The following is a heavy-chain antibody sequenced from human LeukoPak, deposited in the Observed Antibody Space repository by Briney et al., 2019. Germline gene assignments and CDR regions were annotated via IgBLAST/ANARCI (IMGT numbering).Heavy chain of an antibody. CDR3: ARLDYYDSSGYQRGAFDI. Sequence: GGSLRLSCAASGFTFSSYSMNWVRQAPGKGLEWVSSISSSSSYIYYADSVKGRFTISRDNAKNSLYLQMNSLRAEDTAVYYCARLDYYDSSGYQRGAFDIWGQGTMVTVSS. V-gene: IGHV3-21*01. J-gene: IGHJ3*02. D-gene: IGHD3-22*01. CDR1: GFTFSSYS. CDR2: ISSSSSYI.